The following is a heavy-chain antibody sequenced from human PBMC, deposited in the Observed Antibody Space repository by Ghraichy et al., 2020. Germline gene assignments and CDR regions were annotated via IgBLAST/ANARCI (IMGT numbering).Heavy chain of an antibody. CDR3: AKGQPRSLGAFDY. CDR1: GFSFSSYA. CDR2: ISGSGDNT. J-gene: IGHJ4*02. D-gene: IGHD1-26*01. Sequence: GGSLRLSCAASGFSFSSYAMSWVRQAPGKGLEWVSAISGSGDNTYYADSVKGRFTISRGDSNLYLQMNSLRAEDTAVYYCAKGQPRSLGAFDYWGQGTLVTVSS. V-gene: IGHV3-23*01.